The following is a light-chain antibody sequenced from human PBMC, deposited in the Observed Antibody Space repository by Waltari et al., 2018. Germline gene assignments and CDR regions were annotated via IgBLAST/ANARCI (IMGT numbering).Light chain of an antibody. J-gene: IGLJ3*02. CDR2: NTG. Sequence: QTVVTQEPSFSVSPGGTVKLTCGLTSGSFSTNHYARWYRQTPGQAPRTLIHNTGTSASGVPDRFSGAILGNKAALTITGAQADDESDYYCVLYMGSVVFGGGTKLTVL. CDR1: SGSFSTNHY. V-gene: IGLV8-61*01. CDR3: VLYMGSVV.